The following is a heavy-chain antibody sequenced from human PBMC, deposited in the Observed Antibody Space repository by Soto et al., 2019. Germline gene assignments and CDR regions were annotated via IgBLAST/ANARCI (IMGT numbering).Heavy chain of an antibody. V-gene: IGHV3-21*01. D-gene: IGHD2-15*01. CDR3: ARVQTVAASVHY. J-gene: IGHJ4*02. CDR1: GFTFSSYS. Sequence: GGSLRLSCAASGFTFSSYSMNWVRQAPGKGLEWVSSISSSSSYIYYADSVKGRFTISRDNAKNSLYLQMNSLRAEDTAVYYCARVQTVAASVHYWGQGTLVTVPQ. CDR2: ISSSSSYI.